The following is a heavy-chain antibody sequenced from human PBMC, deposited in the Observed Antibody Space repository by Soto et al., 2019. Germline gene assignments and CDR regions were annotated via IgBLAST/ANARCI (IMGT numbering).Heavy chain of an antibody. D-gene: IGHD2-15*01. CDR2: IYYSGST. CDR3: ARALGRCSGGSCYRMGYYYYGMDV. Sequence: PSEILSLTCTVSGGSISTYYWSWIRQPPGKGLEWIGYIYYSGSTDYNPSLKSRVTISVDTSENHVSLKLSSVTAADTAVYYCARALGRCSGGSCYRMGYYYYGMDVWGQGTTVTVSS. J-gene: IGHJ6*02. V-gene: IGHV4-59*01. CDR1: GGSISTYY.